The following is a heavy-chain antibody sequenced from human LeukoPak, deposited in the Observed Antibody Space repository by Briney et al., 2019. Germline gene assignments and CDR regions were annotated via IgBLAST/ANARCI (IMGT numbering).Heavy chain of an antibody. CDR3: AKIFHTDGYYLGEHLFDA. J-gene: IGHJ5*02. CDR2: ISDSGGST. D-gene: IGHD3-22*01. V-gene: IGHV3-23*01. CDR1: GFTFSIYA. Sequence: GGSLRLSCAASGFTFSIYAMSWVRQAPGKGLEWVSAISDSGGSTTDADSVKGRFTTSRDNSKSTLYLQMNSLRAEDTAIYYCAKIFHTDGYYLGEHLFDAWGQGTLVTVSS.